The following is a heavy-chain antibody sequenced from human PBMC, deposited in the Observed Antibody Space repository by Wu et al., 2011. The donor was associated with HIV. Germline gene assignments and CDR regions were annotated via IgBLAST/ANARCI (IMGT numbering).Heavy chain of an antibody. D-gene: IGHD5-18*01. CDR1: GYTFTNYY. CDR3: ARGGYSYGYLDYYYMDV. V-gene: IGHV1-46*04. Sequence: PGASVKVSCKASGYTFTNYYMHWVRQAPGQGLEWMGIINPSGGSTNYAQKLQGRVTMTRDTSTSTVYMELSSLRSEDTAVYYCARGGYSYGYLDYYYMDVWGKGTTVTVSS. J-gene: IGHJ6*03. CDR2: INPSGGST.